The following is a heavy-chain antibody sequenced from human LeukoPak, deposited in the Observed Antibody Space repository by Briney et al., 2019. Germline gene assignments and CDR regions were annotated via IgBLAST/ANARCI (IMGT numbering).Heavy chain of an antibody. CDR2: IYATGST. CDR3: AREPASGVIY. D-gene: IGHD3-10*01. CDR1: GGSISSSSYY. V-gene: IGHV4-61*02. J-gene: IGHJ4*02. Sequence: PSETLSLTCTVSGGSISSSSYYWTWIRQPAGKGLEWIGRIYATGSTNYNPSLKSRVTISVDTSKNQFSLKLSSVTAADTAVYYCAREPASGVIYWGQGTLVTVSS.